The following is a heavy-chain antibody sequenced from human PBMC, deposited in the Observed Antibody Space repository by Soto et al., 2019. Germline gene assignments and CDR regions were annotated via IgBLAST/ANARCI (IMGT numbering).Heavy chain of an antibody. Sequence: PGGSLRLSCAASGFTFDDYAMHWVRQAPGKGLEWVSYIDSRTTTIYYADSVKGRFTISRDNARNSLYLQMNSLRDEDTAVYYCARQTWDYHSSNFDYWGLGTLVTVSS. J-gene: IGHJ4*02. V-gene: IGHV3-48*02. D-gene: IGHD3-16*01. CDR2: IDSRTTTI. CDR3: ARQTWDYHSSNFDY. CDR1: GFTFDDYA.